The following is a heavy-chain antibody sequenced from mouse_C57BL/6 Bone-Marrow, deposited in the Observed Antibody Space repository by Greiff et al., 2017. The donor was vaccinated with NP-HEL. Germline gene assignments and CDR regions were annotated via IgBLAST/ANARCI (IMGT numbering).Heavy chain of an antibody. CDR3: AKQELFFDY. V-gene: IGHV1-55*01. CDR1: GYTFTCYW. J-gene: IGHJ2*01. CDR2: INRGSGST. Sequence: VQLQQPGAELVKPGASVKLSCKASGYTFTCYWITWVQQRPGKGLEWIGDINRGSGSTYYNEKFKSKATLTVDTSSSTTYMQHSRLTSEGSAVYYLAKQELFFDYWGQGTTLAVSS.